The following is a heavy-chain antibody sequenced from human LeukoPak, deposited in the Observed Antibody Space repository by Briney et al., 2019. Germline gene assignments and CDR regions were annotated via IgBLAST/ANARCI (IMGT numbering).Heavy chain of an antibody. J-gene: IGHJ6*04. CDR1: GFTFSSYG. Sequence: GGSLRLSRAASGFTFSSYGMSWVRQAPGKGLEWVSAISGSGGSTYYADSVKGRFTISRDNAENSLYLQMSSLRAEDTAVYYCAAGLMDVWGKGTTVTVSS. CDR3: AAGLMDV. D-gene: IGHD5-12*01. V-gene: IGHV3-23*01. CDR2: ISGSGGST.